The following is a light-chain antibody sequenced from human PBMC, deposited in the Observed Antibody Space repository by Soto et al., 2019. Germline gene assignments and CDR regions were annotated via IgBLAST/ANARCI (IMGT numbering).Light chain of an antibody. Sequence: DIVMTQSPLSLPVTPGEPASISCRSSQSLLHSNGYNYLDWYLQKPGQSPQLLIYLGSNRASGVPDRFSGSGSGTDFTLKISRVEAEDVGVYYRMQALLTFGGGTKVEIK. J-gene: IGKJ4*01. CDR1: QSLLHSNGYNY. V-gene: IGKV2-28*01. CDR2: LGS. CDR3: MQALLT.